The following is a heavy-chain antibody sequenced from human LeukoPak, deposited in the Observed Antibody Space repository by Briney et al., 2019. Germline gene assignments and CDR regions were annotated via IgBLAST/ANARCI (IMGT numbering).Heavy chain of an antibody. D-gene: IGHD2-2*01. V-gene: IGHV3-30*02. Sequence: GGSLRLSCAASGFTFSSYGMHWVRQAPGKGLEWVAFIRYDGSNKYYADSVKGRFTIYRDNSKNTLYLQMNSLRAEDTAVYYCAKVLGPLVVPAAIGYWGQGTLVTVSS. CDR3: AKVLGPLVVPAAIGY. CDR1: GFTFSSYG. CDR2: IRYDGSNK. J-gene: IGHJ4*02.